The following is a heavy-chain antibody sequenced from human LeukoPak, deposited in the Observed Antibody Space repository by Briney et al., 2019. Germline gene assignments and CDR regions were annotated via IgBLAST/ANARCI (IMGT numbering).Heavy chain of an antibody. D-gene: IGHD3-22*01. CDR2: IYYSGST. J-gene: IGHJ6*02. V-gene: IGHV4-59*01. CDR3: ARDSSGYYSTYYGMDV. Sequence: PSETLSLTCTGSGGSISSYYWSWIRQPPGKGLEWIGYIYYSGSTNYNPSLKSRVTISVDTSKNQFSLKLSSVTAADTAVYYCARDSSGYYSTYYGMDVWGQGTTVTVSS. CDR1: GGSISSYY.